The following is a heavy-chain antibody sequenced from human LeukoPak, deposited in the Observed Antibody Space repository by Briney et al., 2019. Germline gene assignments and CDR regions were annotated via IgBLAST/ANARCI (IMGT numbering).Heavy chain of an antibody. V-gene: IGHV4-34*01. CDR3: GSRRTAMFGVIKGPIDY. CDR2: INLSGSP. D-gene: IGHD3-3*01. Sequence: SETLSLTCAFYGGSFSDYYWTWIRQPPGKGLEWIGEINLSGSPNNNPSLKSRVSISFDTSKNQFSLKLTSVTAADTAVYYCGSRRTAMFGVIKGPIDYWGQGTLVTVSS. J-gene: IGHJ4*02. CDR1: GGSFSDYY.